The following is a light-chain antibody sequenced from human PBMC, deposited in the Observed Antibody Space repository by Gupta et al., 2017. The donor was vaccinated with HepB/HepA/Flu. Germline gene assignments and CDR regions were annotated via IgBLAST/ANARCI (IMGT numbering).Light chain of an antibody. CDR3: SSYTNSNTWV. V-gene: IGLV2-18*02. CDR1: SSDVGSYNR. Sequence: QSALTQPPSVSGSPGQSVTIPCTGTSSDVGSYNRVSWYQQPPGTAPKLMIYEVSNRPSGVPDRFSGSKSGNTASLTISGLQAEDEADYYCSSYTNSNTWVFGGGTKLTVL. CDR2: EVS. J-gene: IGLJ3*02.